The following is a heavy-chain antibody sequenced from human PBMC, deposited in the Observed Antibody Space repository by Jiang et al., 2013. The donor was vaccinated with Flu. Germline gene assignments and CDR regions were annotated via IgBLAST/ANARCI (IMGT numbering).Heavy chain of an antibody. CDR3: ARTLIVDWLLPTPYFDY. D-gene: IGHD3-9*01. V-gene: IGHV1-2*02. Sequence: SGAEVKKPGASVKVSCKASGYTFTGYYMHWVRQAPGQGLEWMGWINPNSGGTNYAQKFQGRVTMTRDTSISTAYMELSRLRSDDTAVYYCARTLIVDWLLPTPYFDYWGQGTLVTVSS. CDR2: INPNSGGT. CDR1: GYTFTGYY. J-gene: IGHJ4*02.